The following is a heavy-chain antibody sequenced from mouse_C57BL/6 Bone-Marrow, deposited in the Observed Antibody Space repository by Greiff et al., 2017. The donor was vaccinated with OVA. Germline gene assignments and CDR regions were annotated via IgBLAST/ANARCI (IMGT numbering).Heavy chain of an antibody. V-gene: IGHV1-39*01. D-gene: IGHD1-1*01. J-gene: IGHJ1*03. CDR1: GYSFTDYN. Sequence: VQLQQSGPELVKPGASVKISCKASGYSFTDYNMTWVQQSNGKSLEWIGVLNPNYGTTSYNQKLKGKATLTVAQSSSTAYMQLNSLTSEDSAVYYWARGIITTVVSDLYFDVWGTGTTVTVSS. CDR2: LNPNYGTT. CDR3: ARGIITTVVSDLYFDV.